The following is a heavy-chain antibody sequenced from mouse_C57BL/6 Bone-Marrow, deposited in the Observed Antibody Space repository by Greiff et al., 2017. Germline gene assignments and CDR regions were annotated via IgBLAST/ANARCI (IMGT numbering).Heavy chain of an antibody. J-gene: IGHJ3*01. CDR1: GYTFTSYW. D-gene: IGHD2-12*01. CDR2: IDPSDSYI. CDR3: ARWDSYYKFAY. Sequence: QVQLQQPGAELVMPGASVKLSCKASGYTFTSYWMHWVKQRPGQGLEWIGEIDPSDSYINYNQKFKGKSTLTVDKSSSTAYMQLRSLTSEDSAVYYCARWDSYYKFAYWGQGTQITVSA. V-gene: IGHV1-69*01.